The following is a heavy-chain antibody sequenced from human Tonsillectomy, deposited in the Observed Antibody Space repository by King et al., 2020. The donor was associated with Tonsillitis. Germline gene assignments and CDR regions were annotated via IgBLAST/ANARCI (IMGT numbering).Heavy chain of an antibody. CDR3: VRDRGMTGSYWYYDL. J-gene: IGHJ2*01. V-gene: IGHV3-53*01. D-gene: IGHD1-1*01. CDR2: IYRGGNT. Sequence: VQLVESGGGFIQPGGSLRLSCAASGFNVSSNYMSWVRQAPGKGLEWVSIIYRGGNTYYADSVKGRFKISRDNSKNTVYLQLKRLRVEDTAVYYCVRDRGMTGSYWYYDLWGRGTLVTVSS. CDR1: GFNVSSNY.